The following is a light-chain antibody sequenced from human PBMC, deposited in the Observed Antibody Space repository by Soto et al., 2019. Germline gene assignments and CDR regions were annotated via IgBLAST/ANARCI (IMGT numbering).Light chain of an antibody. V-gene: IGLV3-9*01. J-gene: IGLJ2*01. CDR1: NIGTKS. Sequence: SSELTQPLSVSVALGQTARITCGGNNIGTKSGHWDQQKPGQAPILVIYRDNNRPPGIPGGFSGSNSGNTATLTISRAQAGDEADYSCQVWDSSTVVFGGGTKLTVL. CDR3: QVWDSSTVV. CDR2: RDN.